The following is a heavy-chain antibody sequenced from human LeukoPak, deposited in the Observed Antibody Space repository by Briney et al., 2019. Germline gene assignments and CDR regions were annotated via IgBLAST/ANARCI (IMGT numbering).Heavy chain of an antibody. D-gene: IGHD6-6*01. CDR2: FNPNSGGT. Sequence: ASVKVSCKASGYTFTGYYMHWVRQAPGQGLEWMGWFNPNSGGTNYAQKFQGRVTMTRDTSISTAYMELSRLRSDDTAVYYCARGRIAARPRVRNWFDPWGQGTLVTVSS. J-gene: IGHJ5*02. CDR1: GYTFTGYY. V-gene: IGHV1-2*02. CDR3: ARGRIAARPRVRNWFDP.